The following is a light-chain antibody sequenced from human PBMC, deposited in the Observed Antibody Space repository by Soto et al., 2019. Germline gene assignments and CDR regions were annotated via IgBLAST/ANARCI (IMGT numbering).Light chain of an antibody. CDR2: DVS. CDR3: SSYPSSTIL. CDR1: SSDVGGYNY. J-gene: IGLJ2*01. Sequence: QSVLTQPASVSGSPGQSITISCTGTSSDVGGYNYVSWYQQHPGKAPKLMIYDVSNRPSGVSNRFSGSKSGNTASLTISGLQAEDEADYSSSSYPSSTILFGGGTKVTAL. V-gene: IGLV2-14*01.